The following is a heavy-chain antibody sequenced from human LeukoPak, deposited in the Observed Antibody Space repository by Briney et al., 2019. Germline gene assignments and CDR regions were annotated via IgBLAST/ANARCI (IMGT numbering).Heavy chain of an antibody. CDR3: ARGTSKRMATLRPYYFDY. V-gene: IGHV3-30*03. D-gene: IGHD5-24*01. CDR1: GFTFSSYG. CDR2: ISYDGSNK. Sequence: GGSLRLSCAASGFTFSSYGMHWVRQAPGKGLEWVAVISYDGSNKYYADSVKGRFTISRDNSKNTLYLQMNSLRAEDTAVYYCARGTSKRMATLRPYYFDYWGQGTLVTVSS. J-gene: IGHJ4*02.